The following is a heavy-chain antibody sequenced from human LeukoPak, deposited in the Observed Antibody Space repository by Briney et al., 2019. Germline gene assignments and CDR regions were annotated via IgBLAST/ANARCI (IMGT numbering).Heavy chain of an antibody. D-gene: IGHD3-22*01. CDR1: GFSFSTHT. Sequence: SGGSLSLSCAASGFSFSTHTMNWVRQAPGKGLEWVSSISTTSTYMYYADSVKGRFTISRDNAKNSLYLQMNSLRAEDTAVYYCASDDSSGFYAFEIWGQGTMVTVSS. CDR3: ASDDSSGFYAFEI. V-gene: IGHV3-21*01. J-gene: IGHJ3*02. CDR2: ISTTSTYM.